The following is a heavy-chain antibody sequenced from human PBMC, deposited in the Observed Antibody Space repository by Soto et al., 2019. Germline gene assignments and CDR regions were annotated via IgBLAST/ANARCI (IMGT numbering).Heavy chain of an antibody. Sequence: SDTLXLTCTVSGGSISSHDWSWIRQPPGKGLEWIGYIYYSGSTNYNPSLKSRVTISVDTSKNQFSLKLSSVTAADTAVYYCARQYYYGSGSYSWGWFDPWGQGTLVTVSS. CDR1: GGSISSHD. J-gene: IGHJ5*02. CDR3: ARQYYYGSGSYSWGWFDP. D-gene: IGHD3-10*01. CDR2: IYYSGST. V-gene: IGHV4-59*08.